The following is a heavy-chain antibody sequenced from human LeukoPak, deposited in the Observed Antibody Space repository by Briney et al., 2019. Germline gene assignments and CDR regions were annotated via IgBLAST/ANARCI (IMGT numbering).Heavy chain of an antibody. D-gene: IGHD2-2*01. CDR2: ISAYNGNT. CDR3: AREYWRRTSCYLDV. CDR1: GYTFTSYG. V-gene: IGHV1-18*01. J-gene: IGHJ6*02. Sequence: GASVKVSCKASGYTFTSYGISWVRQAPGQGLEWMGWISAYNGNTNYAQKLQGRVTMTTDTSTSTAYMELWSLRSDDTAVYYCAREYWRRTSCYLDVFGQGTTLTVSS.